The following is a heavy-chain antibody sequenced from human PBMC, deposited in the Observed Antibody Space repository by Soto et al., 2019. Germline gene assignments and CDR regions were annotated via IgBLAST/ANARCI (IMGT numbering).Heavy chain of an antibody. CDR2: ISGYNGNT. Sequence: QVQVVQSGDEVKKPGASVKVSCKASGYTFTNYGFSWVRQAPGQGLEWMGLISGYNGNTKYAEKFPGRVTMTTDTSTSTAHMELRSLRSDDTAVYYCAREGQAPYYYYGMDVWGQGTAVTVSS. V-gene: IGHV1-18*01. CDR1: GYTFTNYG. CDR3: AREGQAPYYYYGMDV. J-gene: IGHJ6*02.